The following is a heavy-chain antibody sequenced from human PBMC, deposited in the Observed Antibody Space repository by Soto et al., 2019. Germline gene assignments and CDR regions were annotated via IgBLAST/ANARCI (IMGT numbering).Heavy chain of an antibody. CDR2: IRNNGGST. CDR1: GFIFSTYD. V-gene: IGHV3-64D*08. D-gene: IGHD2-15*01. Sequence: GGSLRLSCSASGFIFSTYDMHWVRQAPGKGLEYVSGIRNNGGSTYYADSVKGRFAISRDNSKNTLYLQMSGLRVEDTALYYCVKDLGYCNDGSCYAFDSWSQGTMVTVSS. J-gene: IGHJ4*02. CDR3: VKDLGYCNDGSCYAFDS.